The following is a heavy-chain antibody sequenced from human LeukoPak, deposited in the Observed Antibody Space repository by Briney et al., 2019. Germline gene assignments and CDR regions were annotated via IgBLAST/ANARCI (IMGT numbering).Heavy chain of an antibody. D-gene: IGHD1-20*01. J-gene: IGHJ4*02. Sequence: SETLSLTCTVSGVSINSYYWNWIRQPPGKGLEWIGYVYYSENIYYGPSLKSRVTISVDTSKKQFSLRLISLTAADTAVYYCAAGITGRTIDYWGQGTLITVSS. CDR1: GVSINSYY. CDR2: VYYSENI. CDR3: AAGITGRTIDY. V-gene: IGHV4-59*01.